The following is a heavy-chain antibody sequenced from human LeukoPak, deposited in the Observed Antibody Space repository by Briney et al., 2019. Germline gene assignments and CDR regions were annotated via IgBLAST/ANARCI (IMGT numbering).Heavy chain of an antibody. CDR1: GDSVSSNNGA. Sequence: SQTLSLTCAISGDSVSSNNGAWNWIRQSPSRGLEWLGRTYYRSKWYNEYAVSMRGRMTINADTSKNQFSLQLNSVTPEDTAIYYCARDVAISGWYTFDYWGQGTLVTVSS. V-gene: IGHV6-1*01. D-gene: IGHD6-19*01. J-gene: IGHJ4*02. CDR2: TYYRSKWYN. CDR3: ARDVAISGWYTFDY.